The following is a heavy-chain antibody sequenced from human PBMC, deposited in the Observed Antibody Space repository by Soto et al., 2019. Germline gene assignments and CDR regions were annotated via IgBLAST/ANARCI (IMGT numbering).Heavy chain of an antibody. J-gene: IGHJ3*02. V-gene: IGHV3-30*02. CDR3: AKEGGSIDNFWSGPVGLLDI. CDR1: GVSFSNHA. D-gene: IGHD3-3*01. Sequence: QGQLVESGGGVVQPGRSLRLSCIGSGVSFSNHAMHWVRQAPGKGLEWVAYISYDGSNKAYADSVQGRFTISRDNSKNMVPLQVNSLRVGDRGVFHCAKEGGSIDNFWSGPVGLLDIGARGTAATSL. CDR2: ISYDGSNK.